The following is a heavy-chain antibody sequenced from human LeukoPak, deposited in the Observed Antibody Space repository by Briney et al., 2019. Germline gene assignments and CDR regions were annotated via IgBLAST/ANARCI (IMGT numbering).Heavy chain of an antibody. D-gene: IGHD2-21*02. Sequence: RPSETLSLTCAVYGGSFTDYYWSRIRHLPGKGLEWIGEIHHRAGANYNPSLWGRVTISADTSKNQFSLHLTSVTAADTATFYCARGPVRDDGLTGISYYFGLDVWGHGTTVAVFS. CDR3: ARGPVRDDGLTGISYYFGLDV. CDR1: GGSFTDYY. V-gene: IGHV4-34*01. J-gene: IGHJ6*02. CDR2: IHHRAGA.